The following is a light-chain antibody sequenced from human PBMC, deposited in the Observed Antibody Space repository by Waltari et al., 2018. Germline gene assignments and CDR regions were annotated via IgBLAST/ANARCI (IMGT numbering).Light chain of an antibody. J-gene: IGLJ2*01. CDR2: RDN. CDR1: SPTLGSNY. Sequence: QPVLIQPPSASGTPGQRVTIPGSGRSPTLGSNYVYWYQQVPGTAPKLLMYRDNWRPSGVPDRFSGSKSGTSASLAISGVRSEDEADYHCAAWDDVLSGVVFGGGTKLIVL. V-gene: IGLV1-47*01. CDR3: AAWDDVLSGVV.